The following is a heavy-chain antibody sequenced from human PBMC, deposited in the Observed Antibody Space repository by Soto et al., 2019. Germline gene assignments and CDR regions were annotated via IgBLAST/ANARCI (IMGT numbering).Heavy chain of an antibody. D-gene: IGHD2-2*02. CDR3: AREDCSSTSCYIREYWFDP. CDR1: GYTFTSYG. V-gene: IGHV1-18*01. J-gene: IGHJ5*02. Sequence: QVQLVQSGAEVKKPGASVKVSCKASGYTFTSYGISWVRQAPGQGLEWMGWISAYNGNTNYAQKLQGRVTMTTDTPTSTAYMELRSLRSDDTAVYYCAREDCSSTSCYIREYWFDPWGQGTLVTVSS. CDR2: ISAYNGNT.